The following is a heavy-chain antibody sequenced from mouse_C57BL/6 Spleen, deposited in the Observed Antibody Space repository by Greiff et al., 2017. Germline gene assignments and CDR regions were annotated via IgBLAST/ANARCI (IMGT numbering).Heavy chain of an antibody. J-gene: IGHJ2*01. V-gene: IGHV1-69*01. CDR1: GYTFTSYW. CDR3: ALYSNYLYYFDY. D-gene: IGHD2-5*01. Sequence: QVQLQQPGAELVMPGASVKLSCKASGYTFTSYWMHWVKQRPGQGLEWIGEIDPSDSYTNYNQKFKGKSTLTVDKSSSTAYMQLSSLTSEDSAVYYCALYSNYLYYFDYWGQGTTLTVSS. CDR2: IDPSDSYT.